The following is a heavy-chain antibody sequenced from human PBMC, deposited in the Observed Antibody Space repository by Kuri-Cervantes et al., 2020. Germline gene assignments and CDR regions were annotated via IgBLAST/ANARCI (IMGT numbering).Heavy chain of an antibody. CDR3: ARDRCSGGSCYPNWFDP. V-gene: IGHV1-45*02. Sequence: SVKVSCKASGYTFTYRYLHWVRQAPGQALEWMGWITPFNGNTNYAQKFQDRVTITRDRSMSTAYMELSSLRSEDTAMYYCARDRCSGGSCYPNWFDPWGQGTLVTVST. J-gene: IGHJ5*02. CDR2: ITPFNGNT. CDR1: GYTFTYRY. D-gene: IGHD2-15*01.